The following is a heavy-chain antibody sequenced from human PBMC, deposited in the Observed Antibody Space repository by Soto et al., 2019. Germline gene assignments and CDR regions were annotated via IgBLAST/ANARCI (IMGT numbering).Heavy chain of an antibody. CDR2: IYYSGST. J-gene: IGHJ4*02. Sequence: QLQLQESGPGLVKPSETLSLTCTVSGGSISSSSYYWGWIRQPPGKGLEWIGSIYYSGSTYYNPSLKIRVTISVDTSKNQFSLKLSSVTAADTAVYYCARQVDEQEEPRNDYWGQGTLVTVSS. CDR1: GGSISSSSYY. CDR3: ARQVDEQEEPRNDY. V-gene: IGHV4-39*01. D-gene: IGHD5-12*01.